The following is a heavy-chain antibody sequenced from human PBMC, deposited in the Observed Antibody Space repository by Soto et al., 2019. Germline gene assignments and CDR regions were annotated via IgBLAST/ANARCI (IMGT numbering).Heavy chain of an antibody. D-gene: IGHD3-10*01. CDR2: VFWDDDK. Sequence: QITLKESGPTLVKPTQTLTLTCSFSGFSLSTIGGAVGWIRQPPGKALEFLALVFWDDDKRYNPSLKSRLTSTQATSKRQVVLTMTNMDPVDTASYYCAHAFRASGSSTGDRVDSWGPRPLVIVSS. V-gene: IGHV2-5*02. J-gene: IGHJ5*01. CDR1: GFSLSTIGGA. CDR3: AHAFRASGSSTGDRVDS.